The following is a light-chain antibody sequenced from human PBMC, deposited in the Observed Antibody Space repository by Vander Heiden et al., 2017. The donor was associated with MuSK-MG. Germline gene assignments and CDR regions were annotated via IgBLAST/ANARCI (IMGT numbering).Light chain of an antibody. CDR3: QQSYSTPHT. CDR2: GAS. V-gene: IGKV1-39*01. Sequence: DIQMTQSPSSLSASVGDRVTITCRASQSISSYLNWYQQKPGKAPKLLIYGASSLQSGVPSRFSGSGSGTDFTLTISSLQPEDFATYYCQQSYSTPHTSGQGTKLEIK. CDR1: QSISSY. J-gene: IGKJ2*01.